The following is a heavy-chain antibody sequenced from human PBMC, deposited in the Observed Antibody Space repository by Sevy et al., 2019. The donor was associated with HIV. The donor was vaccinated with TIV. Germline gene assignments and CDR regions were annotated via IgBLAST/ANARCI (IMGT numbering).Heavy chain of an antibody. CDR3: ARGPDYYGSGSYYQEGLGGFDY. CDR1: GFTFSSYA. CDR2: ISYDGSNK. Sequence: GGSLRLYCAASGFTFSSYAMHWVRQAPGKGLEWVAVISYDGSNKYYADSVKGRFTISRDNSKNTLYLQMNSLRAEDTAVYYGARGPDYYGSGSYYQEGLGGFDYWGQGTLVTVSS. D-gene: IGHD3-10*01. V-gene: IGHV3-30-3*01. J-gene: IGHJ4*02.